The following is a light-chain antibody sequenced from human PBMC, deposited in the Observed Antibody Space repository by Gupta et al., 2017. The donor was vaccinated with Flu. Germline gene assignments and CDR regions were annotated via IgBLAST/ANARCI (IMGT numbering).Light chain of an antibody. CDR1: QSISSY. CDR2: DAS. CDR3: QQSDSTPVS. J-gene: IGKJ4*01. V-gene: IGKV1-39*01. Sequence: DIQMTQSPSSLSASVGDRVTITCRASQSISSYLNWYQQKPGNAPKLLIYDASSLQSRVPSRFSGSGSGTDFTLTIIRPQPEDFANYYCQQSDSTPVSFGGGTKVEIK.